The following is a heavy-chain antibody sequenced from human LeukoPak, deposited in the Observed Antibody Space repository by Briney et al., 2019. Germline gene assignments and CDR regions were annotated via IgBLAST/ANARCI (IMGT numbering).Heavy chain of an antibody. Sequence: SETLSPTCDVYGGSCDDYYCSWIRQPPGKGLEWIGEIHPHGIFYYNSSLMSRVTISIDTSKSRFSLRLTSVTAADTAFYFCARGRDRSKAGDLWGQGSLVTVSS. CDR2: IHPHGIF. D-gene: IGHD5-24*01. J-gene: IGHJ5*02. CDR3: ARGRDRSKAGDL. CDR1: GGSCDDYY. V-gene: IGHV4-34*01.